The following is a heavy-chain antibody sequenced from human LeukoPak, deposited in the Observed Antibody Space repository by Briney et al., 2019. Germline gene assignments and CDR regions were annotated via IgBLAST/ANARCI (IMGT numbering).Heavy chain of an antibody. V-gene: IGHV4-59*08. CDR3: ARASGSYFDPHFDY. Sequence: PSETLSLTCTVSGGSISSYYWSWIRQPPGKGLEWIGYIYYSGSTNYNPSLKSRVTISVDTSKNQFSLKLSSVTAADTAVYYCARASGSYFDPHFDYWGQGTLVTVSS. D-gene: IGHD1-26*01. CDR1: GGSISSYY. CDR2: IYYSGST. J-gene: IGHJ4*02.